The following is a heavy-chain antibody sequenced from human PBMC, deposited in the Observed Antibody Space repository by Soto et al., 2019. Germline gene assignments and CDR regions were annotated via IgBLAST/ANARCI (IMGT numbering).Heavy chain of an antibody. CDR1: GFTFSDHY. CDR3: ASPQRRSGGWSYY. Sequence: EVQLVESGGGLVQPGGSLRLSCAASGFTFSDHYMDWVRQAPGKGLEWVARIRNTAQHFITAYAASVKGRFTVSRDASESSLYLQMNSLTIGDTAVYYWASPQRRSGGWSYYWGQGTLVTVSP. CDR2: IRNTAQHFIT. J-gene: IGHJ4*02. V-gene: IGHV3-72*01. D-gene: IGHD6-19*01.